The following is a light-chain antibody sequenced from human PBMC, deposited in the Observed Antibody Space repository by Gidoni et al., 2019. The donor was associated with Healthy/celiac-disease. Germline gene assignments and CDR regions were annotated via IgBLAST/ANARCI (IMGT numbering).Light chain of an antibody. V-gene: IGKV4-1*01. Sequence: DIVMTQSPDSLAVSLGERATINCKSSQSILYSSNNKNYLAWYQRKPGQPPKLLIYWASTRESGVPDRFSGSGSGTDFTLTISSLQAEDVAVYYCQQYYGTPIXFXQGTRLEIK. CDR1: QSILYSSNNKNY. J-gene: IGKJ5*01. CDR3: QQYYGTPIX. CDR2: WAS.